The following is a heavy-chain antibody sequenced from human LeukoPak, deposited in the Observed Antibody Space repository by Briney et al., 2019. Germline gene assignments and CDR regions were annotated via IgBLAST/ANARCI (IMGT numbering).Heavy chain of an antibody. V-gene: IGHV1-18*01. CDR3: ARTPHTDHGDYASTDY. D-gene: IGHD4-17*01. CDR2: ISAYNGRT. Sequence: ASVKVSCKASGYTFTSYGISWVRQAPGQGLEWMGWISAYNGRTYYAQNLQGRVTMTTDTATSTAYMELRSLRSDDTAVYYCARTPHTDHGDYASTDYWGQGTLVTDSS. J-gene: IGHJ4*02. CDR1: GYTFTSYG.